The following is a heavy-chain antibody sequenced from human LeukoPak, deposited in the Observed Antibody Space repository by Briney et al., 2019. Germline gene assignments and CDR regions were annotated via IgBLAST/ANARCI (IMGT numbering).Heavy chain of an antibody. CDR2: IYSGGST. J-gene: IGHJ4*02. V-gene: IGHV3-66*01. CDR3: ASIMRDYYDSSGTLFDY. D-gene: IGHD3-22*01. CDR1: GFTVSSNY. Sequence: GGSLRLSCAASGFTVSSNYMSWVRQAPGKGLEWVSIIYSGGSTYYADSVKGRSTISRDNSKNTLYLQMNSLRAEDTAVYYCASIMRDYYDSSGTLFDYWGQGTLVTVSS.